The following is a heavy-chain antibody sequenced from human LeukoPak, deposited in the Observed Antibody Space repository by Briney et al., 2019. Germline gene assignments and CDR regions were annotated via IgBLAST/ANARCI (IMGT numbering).Heavy chain of an antibody. J-gene: IGHJ4*02. D-gene: IGHD3-22*01. Sequence: GSLRLSCAASGFTFSSYAMSWVRQAPGKGLEWVSAISGSGGSTYYADSVKGRFTISRDNSKNTLYLQMNSLRAEDTAVYYCAKDPRITMIKGYFDYWGQGNLVTVSS. V-gene: IGHV3-23*01. CDR3: AKDPRITMIKGYFDY. CDR1: GFTFSSYA. CDR2: ISGSGGST.